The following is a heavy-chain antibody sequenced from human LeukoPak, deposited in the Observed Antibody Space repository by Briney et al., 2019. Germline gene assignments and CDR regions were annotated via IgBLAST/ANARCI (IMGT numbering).Heavy chain of an antibody. CDR1: GFTFSSYI. J-gene: IGHJ4*02. CDR2: IHDNGGRT. Sequence: GGSLRLSSAASGFTFSSYIMNWVRQAPGKGLDWVSSIHDNGGRTYYADSVKGRLTISRDNSKNTLYLQVNSLRAEDTAVYFCAKDVPAAYFDYWGQGTLVTVSS. V-gene: IGHV3-NL1*01. CDR3: AKDVPAAYFDY. D-gene: IGHD2-2*01.